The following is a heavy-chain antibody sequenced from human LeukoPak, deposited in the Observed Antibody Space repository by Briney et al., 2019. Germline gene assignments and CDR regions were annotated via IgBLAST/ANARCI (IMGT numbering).Heavy chain of an antibody. CDR1: GGSISSGGYY. CDR3: ARAWSRGGAGTDYFDY. Sequence: ETSETLSLTCAVSGGSISSGGYYWSWIRQHPGKGLEWIGYIYYSGSTYYNPSLKSRVTISVDTSKNQFSLKLSSVTAADTAVYYCARAWSRGGAGTDYFDYWGQGTLVTVSS. CDR2: IYYSGST. D-gene: IGHD1-1*01. V-gene: IGHV4-31*11. J-gene: IGHJ4*02.